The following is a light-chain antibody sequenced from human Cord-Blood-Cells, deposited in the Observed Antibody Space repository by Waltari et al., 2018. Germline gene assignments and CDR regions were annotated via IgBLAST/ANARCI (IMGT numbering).Light chain of an antibody. CDR1: QSVSSN. Sequence: EIVMTQSPATLSVSPGERATLSCRASQSVSSNLAWYHQKPGQAPWLLLYGASTRATGIPARFSGSGSGTEFTLTISSLQSEDFAVYYCQQYNNWPPWTFGQGTKVEIK. CDR2: GAS. V-gene: IGKV3-15*01. CDR3: QQYNNWPPWT. J-gene: IGKJ1*01.